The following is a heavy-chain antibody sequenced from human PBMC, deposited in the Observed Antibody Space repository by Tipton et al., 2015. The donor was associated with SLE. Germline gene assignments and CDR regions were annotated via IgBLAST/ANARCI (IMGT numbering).Heavy chain of an antibody. V-gene: IGHV3-30*02. CDR3: AKASAEAAAGMGDY. J-gene: IGHJ4*02. Sequence: SLRLSCAASGFPFSTYGMHWVRQAPGKGLEWVAFLRYDGTNKYYADSVKGRFTISRDNSKNTLYLQMNSLRADDTAVYYCAKASAEAAAGMGDYWGQGTLVTVSS. D-gene: IGHD6-13*01. CDR1: GFPFSTYG. CDR2: LRYDGTNK.